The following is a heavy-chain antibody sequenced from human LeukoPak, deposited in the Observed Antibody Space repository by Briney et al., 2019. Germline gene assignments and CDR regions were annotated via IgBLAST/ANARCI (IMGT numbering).Heavy chain of an antibody. Sequence: ASVKVSCKASGYTFTSYAMHWVRQAPGQRLEWMGWINAGNGNTKYSQKFQGRVTITRDTSASTAYMELSSLRSEDTAVYYCARGVYDYYGSGRVAFDIWGQGTMVTVSS. V-gene: IGHV1-3*01. D-gene: IGHD3-10*01. CDR1: GYTFTSYA. CDR2: INAGNGNT. J-gene: IGHJ3*02. CDR3: ARGVYDYYGSGRVAFDI.